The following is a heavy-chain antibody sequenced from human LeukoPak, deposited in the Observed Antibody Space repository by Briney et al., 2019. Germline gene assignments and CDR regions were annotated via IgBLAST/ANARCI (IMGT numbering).Heavy chain of an antibody. V-gene: IGHV3-66*01. CDR3: ARDFSFDY. CDR2: IYSGGNT. CDR1: GFTVSNKS. D-gene: IGHD2/OR15-2a*01. Sequence: GGSLRLSCAASGFTVSNKSMSWVRQAPGKGLEWVSGIYSGGNTYYADSVKGRFTISRDKTKNTVYLQMKSLRAEDTAVYYCARDFSFDYWGQGTLVTVSS. J-gene: IGHJ4*02.